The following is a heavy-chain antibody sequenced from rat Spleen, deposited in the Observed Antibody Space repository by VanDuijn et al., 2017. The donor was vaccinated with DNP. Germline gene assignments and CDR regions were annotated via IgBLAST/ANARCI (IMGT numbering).Heavy chain of an antibody. Sequence: EVQLVESGDGLVQPGRSMELSCTASGFTFSSFPMAWVRQAPTKGLEWVATISYDGSSTYYRDSVKGRFTISRDNAKSTLYLQMDSLRSEDTATYYCARIGAVTGTFDYWGQGVMVTVSS. CDR1: GFTFSSFP. J-gene: IGHJ2*01. CDR2: ISYDGSST. D-gene: IGHD5-1*01. CDR3: ARIGAVTGTFDY. V-gene: IGHV5-46*01.